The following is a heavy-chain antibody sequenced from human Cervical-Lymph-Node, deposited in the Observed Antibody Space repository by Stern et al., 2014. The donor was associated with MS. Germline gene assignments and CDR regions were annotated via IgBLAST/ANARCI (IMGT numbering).Heavy chain of an antibody. CDR3: ARGVVSNRATATLHNLFDP. CDR1: GGTFSSSYA. D-gene: IGHD1-1*01. J-gene: IGHJ5*02. Sequence: VQLLESGAEVKKPGSSVNVSCMASGGTFSSSYAITWMRQAPGQGLVWMGRIIPLLGLPYYAQKFQGRVTITADTSTNTAYMGLNSLTSEDTAVYYCARGVVSNRATATLHNLFDPWGQGTLVTVSS. CDR2: IIPLLGLP. V-gene: IGHV1-69*09.